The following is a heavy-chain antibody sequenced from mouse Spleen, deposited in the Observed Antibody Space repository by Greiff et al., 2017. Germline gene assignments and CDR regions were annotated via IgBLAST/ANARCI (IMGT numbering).Heavy chain of an antibody. CDR1: GFTFSDYY. Sequence: EVQLVESEGGLVQPGSSMKLSCTASGFTFSDYYMAWVRQVPEKGLEWVANINSDGSSTYYLDSLKSRFNISRDNAKNIPYLQMSSLTSEDTATDYCAREGWDGTTCFDYWGQGTTLTVSS. D-gene: IGHD5-5*01. J-gene: IGHJ2*01. CDR2: INSDGSST. V-gene: IGHV5-16*01. CDR3: AREGWDGTTCFDY.